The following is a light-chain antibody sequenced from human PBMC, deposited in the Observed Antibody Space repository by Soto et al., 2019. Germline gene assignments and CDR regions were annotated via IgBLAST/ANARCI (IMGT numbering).Light chain of an antibody. Sequence: AIRMTQSPSSFSASTGDRVTITCRASQGISSYLAWYQQKPGKAPNLLIYAASTVQSVVPSRFSGSGSGTDFILTISCLQSEDFATYYCQQYYSYPLTFGQGTKVEIK. CDR3: QQYYSYPLT. CDR2: AAS. CDR1: QGISSY. J-gene: IGKJ1*01. V-gene: IGKV1-8*01.